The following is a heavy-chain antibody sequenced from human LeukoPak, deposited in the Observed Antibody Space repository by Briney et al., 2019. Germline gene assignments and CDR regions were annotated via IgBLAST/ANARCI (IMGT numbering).Heavy chain of an antibody. D-gene: IGHD2-2*01. J-gene: IGHJ6*02. CDR1: GFTFSSYA. CDR2: ISGSGGST. CDR3: AKDHIVVVPADIPPLYYYYGMDV. V-gene: IGHV3-23*01. Sequence: PGGSLRLSCAASGFTFSSYAMSWVRQAPGKGLEWVSAISGSGGSTYYADSVKGRFTISRDNSKNTLYLQMNSLRAEDTAVYYCAKDHIVVVPADIPPLYYYYGMDVWGQGTTVTVSS.